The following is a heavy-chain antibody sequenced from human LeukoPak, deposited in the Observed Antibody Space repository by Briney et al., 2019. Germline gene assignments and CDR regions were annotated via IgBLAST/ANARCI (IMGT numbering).Heavy chain of an antibody. J-gene: IGHJ4*02. Sequence: ASVKVSCKTSGYTFINYGLNWVRQAPGQGLEWMGWITIHNANTNYAQKFQGRVTMTTDTSTSTAYMELRSLTSDDTAVYYCARGSTVMDTIDYWGQGTLITVSS. V-gene: IGHV1-18*01. D-gene: IGHD5-18*01. CDR2: ITIHNANT. CDR1: GYTFINYG. CDR3: ARGSTVMDTIDY.